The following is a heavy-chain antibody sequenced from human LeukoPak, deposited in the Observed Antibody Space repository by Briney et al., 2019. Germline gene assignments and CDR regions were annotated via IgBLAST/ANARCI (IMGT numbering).Heavy chain of an antibody. CDR3: ASNLRFLEWLPDS. D-gene: IGHD3-3*01. Sequence: PSETLSLTCTVSGGSISSSSYYWGWIRQPPGKGLEWIGSLSYSGSTYYSPSLKTRITISVDMAKSQSSLRLRSVTAADTAVYYCASNLRFLEWLPDSWGQGTLVTVSS. CDR2: LSYSGST. J-gene: IGHJ4*02. CDR1: GGSISSSSYY. V-gene: IGHV4-39*01.